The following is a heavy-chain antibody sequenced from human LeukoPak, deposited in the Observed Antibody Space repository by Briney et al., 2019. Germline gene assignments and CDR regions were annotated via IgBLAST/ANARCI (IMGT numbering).Heavy chain of an antibody. CDR1: GGSVASSAYC. D-gene: IGHD3/OR15-3a*01. Sequence: ASETLSLTCTVSGGSVASSAYCWGWIRQPPGKGLEWIATINYSGSTYYNPSLKSRVSISIDTVKNQLSLRLPSVTAADTAVYYCARRWTLARRFDPWGQGTLVTVSS. CDR3: ARRWTLARRFDP. J-gene: IGHJ5*02. CDR2: INYSGST. V-gene: IGHV4-39*01.